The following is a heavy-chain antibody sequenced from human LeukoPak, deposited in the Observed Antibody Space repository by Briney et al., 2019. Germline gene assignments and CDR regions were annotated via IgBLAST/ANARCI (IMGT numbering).Heavy chain of an antibody. V-gene: IGHV4-4*09. J-gene: IGHJ6*03. Sequence: KSSETLSLTCSVSGGSISSYYWSWIRQPPGKGLEWIGYIYTSGSTNYNPSLKSRVIISVDTSKNQFSLKLSSVTAADTAVYYCARQLGYYGSGSFNYMDVWGKGTTVTVSS. D-gene: IGHD3-10*01. CDR2: IYTSGST. CDR3: ARQLGYYGSGSFNYMDV. CDR1: GGSISSYY.